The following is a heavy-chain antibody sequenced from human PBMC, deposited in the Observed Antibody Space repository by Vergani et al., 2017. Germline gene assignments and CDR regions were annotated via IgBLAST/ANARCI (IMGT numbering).Heavy chain of an antibody. D-gene: IGHD3-10*01. Sequence: QVQPQESGPGLVKPSETLSLTCTVSGGSISSYYWSWIRQPPGKGLEWIGYIYYSGSTNYNPSLKSRVTISVDTSKNQFSLKLSSVTASDTAVYYCARNMVRGVRYYGMDVWGQGTTVTVSS. CDR1: GGSISSYY. CDR2: IYYSGST. J-gene: IGHJ6*02. V-gene: IGHV4-59*01. CDR3: ARNMVRGVRYYGMDV.